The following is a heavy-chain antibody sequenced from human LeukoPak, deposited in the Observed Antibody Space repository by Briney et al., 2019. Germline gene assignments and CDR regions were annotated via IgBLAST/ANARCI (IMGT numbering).Heavy chain of an antibody. V-gene: IGHV1-8*03. CDR2: MNPNSGNT. D-gene: IGHD3-3*01. Sequence: RASVKVSCKASVYTFTSYDINWVRQATGQGLEWMGWMNPNSGNTGYAQKFQGRVTITRNTSISTAYMELSSLRSEDTAVYYCAREVRARYDFWSGYYPDFDYWGQGTLVTVSS. CDR1: VYTFTSYD. J-gene: IGHJ4*02. CDR3: AREVRARYDFWSGYYPDFDY.